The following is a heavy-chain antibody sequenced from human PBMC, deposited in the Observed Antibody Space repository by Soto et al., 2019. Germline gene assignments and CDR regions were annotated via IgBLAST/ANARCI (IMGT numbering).Heavy chain of an antibody. V-gene: IGHV3-23*01. D-gene: IGHD2-15*01. J-gene: IGHJ6*02. CDR2: ISGSGGST. CDR3: AKDYCSGGSCYSHDYYYYGMDD. CDR1: GFTFSSYA. Sequence: GGSQTLSCAAAGFTFSSYAMSWVRQAPGKGLEWVSAISGSGGSTYYADSVKGRFTISRDNSKNTLYLQMNSLRAEDTAVYYCAKDYCSGGSCYSHDYYYYGMDDWGQGTTVTVSS.